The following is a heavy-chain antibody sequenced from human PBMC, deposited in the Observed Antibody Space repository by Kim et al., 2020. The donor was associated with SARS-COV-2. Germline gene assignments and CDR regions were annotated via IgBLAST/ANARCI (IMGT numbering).Heavy chain of an antibody. CDR3: AGDMVRGGWFDP. D-gene: IGHD3-10*01. V-gene: IGHV5-10-1*01. J-gene: IGHJ5*02. Sequence: NYSPSFQGHVTISADKSISTAYLQWSSLKASDTAMYYCAGDMVRGGWFDPWGQGTLVTVSS.